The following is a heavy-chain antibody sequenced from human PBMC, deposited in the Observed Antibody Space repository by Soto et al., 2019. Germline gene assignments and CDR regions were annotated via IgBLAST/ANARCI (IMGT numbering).Heavy chain of an antibody. V-gene: IGHV4-31*03. CDR1: GGSISSGGYY. D-gene: IGHD3-3*01. CDR3: AREGHKGLVGCGYYSGGMDV. J-gene: IGHJ6*02. CDR2: IYYSGST. Sequence: SETLSLTCTVSGGSISSGGYYWSWIRQHPGKGLEWIGYIYYSGSTYYNPSLKSRVTISVDTSKNQFSLKLSSVTAADTAVYYCAREGHKGLVGCGYYSGGMDVWGQGTTVTVSS.